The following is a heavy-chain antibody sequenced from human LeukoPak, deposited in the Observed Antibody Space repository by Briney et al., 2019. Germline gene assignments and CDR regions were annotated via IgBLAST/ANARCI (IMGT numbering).Heavy chain of an antibody. D-gene: IGHD6-13*01. CDR1: GFTFGDYA. J-gene: IGHJ3*02. V-gene: IGHV3-7*01. CDR3: ARPHRTYSSSWYVTLPVDI. Sequence: QPGGSLRLSCTASGFTFGDYAMSWVRQAPGKGLEWVANIKQDGSEKYYVDSVKGRFTISRDNAKNSLYLQMNSLRAEDTAVYYCARPHRTYSSSWYVTLPVDIWGQGTMVTVSS. CDR2: IKQDGSEK.